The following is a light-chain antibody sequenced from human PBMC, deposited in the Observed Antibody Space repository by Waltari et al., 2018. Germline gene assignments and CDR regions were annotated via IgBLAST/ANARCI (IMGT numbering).Light chain of an antibody. Sequence: DIQITQSPSSLAASEGDRVTITSQARPNIYNYLNWYQQKPGKSPKLLIYAASNLQTGVPSRFSGGGSGTDFTFVISNLQPEDIATYYCQQYEGLPRTFGQGTKLEMK. CDR1: PNIYNY. V-gene: IGKV1-33*01. CDR3: QQYEGLPRT. J-gene: IGKJ2*02. CDR2: AAS.